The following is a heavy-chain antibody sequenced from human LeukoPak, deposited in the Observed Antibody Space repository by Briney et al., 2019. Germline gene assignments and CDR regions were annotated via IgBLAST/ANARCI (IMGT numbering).Heavy chain of an antibody. Sequence: ASVKVSCKASGGTFSSYAISWVRQAHGQGLEWMGGIIPIFGTANYAQKFQGRGTITTDESTSTAYMELSSLRSEDTAVYYCARAFSIRLPGGQPFDYWGQGTLVTVSS. J-gene: IGHJ4*02. CDR2: IIPIFGTA. D-gene: IGHD1-14*01. CDR1: GGTFSSYA. CDR3: ARAFSIRLPGGQPFDY. V-gene: IGHV1-69*05.